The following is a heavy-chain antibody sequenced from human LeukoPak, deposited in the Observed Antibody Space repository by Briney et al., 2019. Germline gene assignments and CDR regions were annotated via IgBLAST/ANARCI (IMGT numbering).Heavy chain of an antibody. D-gene: IGHD2-2*01. Sequence: SETLSLTCTVSGGSISSGGYYRSWIRQHPGKGLEWIGYIYYSGSTYYHPSLKSRVTISVDTSKNQFSLKLSSVTAADTAVYYCASSYQLPPNNWFDPWGQGTLVTVSS. CDR2: IYYSGST. V-gene: IGHV4-31*03. J-gene: IGHJ5*02. CDR3: ASSYQLPPNNWFDP. CDR1: GGSISSGGYY.